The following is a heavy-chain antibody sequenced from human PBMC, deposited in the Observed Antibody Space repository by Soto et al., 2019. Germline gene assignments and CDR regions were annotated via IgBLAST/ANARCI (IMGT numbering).Heavy chain of an antibody. Sequence: LRLSCAASGFTFSGSAMHWVRQASGKGLEWVGRIRSKANSYATAYAASVKGRFTISRDDSKNTAYLQMNSLKTEDTAVYYCTRGSIAAHPADDAFDIWGQGTMVTVSS. J-gene: IGHJ3*02. CDR1: GFTFSGSA. V-gene: IGHV3-73*01. CDR2: IRSKANSYAT. CDR3: TRGSIAAHPADDAFDI. D-gene: IGHD6-6*01.